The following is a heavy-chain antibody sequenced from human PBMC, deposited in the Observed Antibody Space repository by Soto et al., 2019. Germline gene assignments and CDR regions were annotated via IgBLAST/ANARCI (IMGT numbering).Heavy chain of an antibody. Sequence: ASVKVPCKAFGYTFNAFYMHWVRQAPGQGLEWMGVINPSGDGTSYAQKFQGRVTMTRDTSTSTVYMELSSLRSEDTAVYYCARVALGYDYADVWGHGTTVTVSS. J-gene: IGHJ6*02. D-gene: IGHD4-17*01. CDR1: GYTFNAFY. CDR3: ARVALGYDYADV. CDR2: INPSGDGT. V-gene: IGHV1-46*02.